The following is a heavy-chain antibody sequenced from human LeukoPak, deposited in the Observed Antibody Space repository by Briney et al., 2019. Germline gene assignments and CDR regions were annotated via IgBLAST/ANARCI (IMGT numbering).Heavy chain of an antibody. CDR1: GFTFSSYD. D-gene: IGHD3-10*01. J-gene: IGHJ4*02. CDR2: IGTAGDT. CDR3: AREDGSGSYDY. V-gene: IGHV3-13*01. Sequence: GGSLRLSCAASGFTFSSYDMHWVRQATGKGLEWVSAIGTAGDTYYPGSVKGRFTISRENAKNSLYLQMNSLRVGDTAVYYCAREDGSGSYDYWGQGTLVTVSS.